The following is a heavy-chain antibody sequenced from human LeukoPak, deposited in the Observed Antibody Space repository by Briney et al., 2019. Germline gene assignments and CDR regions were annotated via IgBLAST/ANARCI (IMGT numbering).Heavy chain of an antibody. Sequence: SETLCLTCTVSGGSISSYYWSWIRQPPGKGLEWIGYIYYSGSTNYNPSLKSRVTISVDTSKNQFSLKLSSVTAADTAVYYCARGQSGGYCTNGVCYMGWFDPWGQGTLVTVSS. CDR3: ARGQSGGYCTNGVCYMGWFDP. D-gene: IGHD2-8*01. J-gene: IGHJ5*02. V-gene: IGHV4-59*01. CDR2: IYYSGST. CDR1: GGSISSYY.